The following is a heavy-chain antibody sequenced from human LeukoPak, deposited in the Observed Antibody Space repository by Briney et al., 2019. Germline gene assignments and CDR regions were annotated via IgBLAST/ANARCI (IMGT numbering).Heavy chain of an antibody. CDR1: GFTFSTYW. Sequence: PGGSLRLSCGASGFTFSTYWMHWVRQAPGKGLVWVSRINPDGSSTGYADSVRGRFTISRDNAKNTLYLRMNSLRAEDTAVYYCTRDFDAATGYWGQGTLVTVSS. CDR3: TRDFDAATGY. V-gene: IGHV3-74*01. D-gene: IGHD3-9*01. CDR2: INPDGSST. J-gene: IGHJ4*02.